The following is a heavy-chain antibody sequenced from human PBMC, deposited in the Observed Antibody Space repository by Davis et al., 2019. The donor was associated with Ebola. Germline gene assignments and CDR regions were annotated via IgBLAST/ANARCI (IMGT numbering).Heavy chain of an antibody. J-gene: IGHJ4*02. D-gene: IGHD3-3*01. CDR3: ARVPTYYDFWSGYYPFDY. V-gene: IGHV1-3*01. Sequence: ASVKVSCKASGYTFTSYAMHWVRQAPGQRLEWMGWINAGNGNTKYSQKFQGRVTITRDTSASTAYMELSSLRSEDTAVYYCARVPTYYDFWSGYYPFDYWGQGTLVTVSS. CDR2: INAGNGNT. CDR1: GYTFTSYA.